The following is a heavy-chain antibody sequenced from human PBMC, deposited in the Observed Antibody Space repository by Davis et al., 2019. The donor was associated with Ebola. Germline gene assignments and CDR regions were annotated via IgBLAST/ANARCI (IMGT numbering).Heavy chain of an antibody. Sequence: ASVKVSCKASGYAFRNYGISWVRQAPGQGLEWMGWISAYNGNTNYAQKLQGRVTMTTDTSTSTAYMELRSLRSDDTAVYYCARGRSMVATQVGLRYWGQGTLVTVSS. CDR2: ISAYNGNT. J-gene: IGHJ4*02. CDR3: ARGRSMVATQVGLRY. V-gene: IGHV1-18*01. D-gene: IGHD5-12*01. CDR1: GYAFRNYG.